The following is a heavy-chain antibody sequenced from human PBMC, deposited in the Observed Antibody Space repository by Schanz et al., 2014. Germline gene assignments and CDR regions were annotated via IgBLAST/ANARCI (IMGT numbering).Heavy chain of an antibody. J-gene: IGHJ2*01. CDR1: RFTFSSYA. D-gene: IGHD3-10*01. Sequence: EVQLLESGGGLVQPGGSLRLSCAASRFTFSSYAMSWVRQAPGKGLEWVSAISDSGDLTYYADSVKGRFTISRDNSKNTLYLQMNRLRTDDTAVYYCATVGSETYSIYWSFDLWGRGTLVTVSS. CDR3: ATVGSETYSIYWSFDL. CDR2: ISDSGDLT. V-gene: IGHV3-23*01.